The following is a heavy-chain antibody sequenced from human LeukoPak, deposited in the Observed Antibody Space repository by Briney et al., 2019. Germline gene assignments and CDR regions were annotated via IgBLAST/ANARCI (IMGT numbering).Heavy chain of an antibody. CDR2: IIPIFGTA. CDR3: ARAYSPSRYCSGGSCSPFYYYYYMDV. J-gene: IGHJ6*03. D-gene: IGHD2-15*01. CDR1: GYTFTSYY. V-gene: IGHV1-69*06. Sequence: ASVKVSCKASGYTFTSYYMHWVRQAPGQGLEWMGGIIPIFGTANYAQKFQGRVTITADKSTSTAYMELSSLRSEDTAVYYCARAYSPSRYCSGGSCSPFYYYYYMDVWGKGTTVTVSS.